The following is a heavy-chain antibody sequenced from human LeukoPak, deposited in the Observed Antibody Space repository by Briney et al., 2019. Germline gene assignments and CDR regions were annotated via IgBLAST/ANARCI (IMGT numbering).Heavy chain of an antibody. CDR1: GYTFTSYD. CDR2: MNPNSGNT. J-gene: IGHJ1*01. Sequence: ASVKVSCKASGYTFTSYDINWVRQATGQGLEWMGWMNPNSGNTGYAQKFQGRVTITRNTSISTAYMELSSLRSEDTAVYYCAKAPGGGGYNCAQHWGQGTLVTVSS. D-gene: IGHD5-24*01. V-gene: IGHV1-8*03. CDR3: AKAPGGGGYNCAQH.